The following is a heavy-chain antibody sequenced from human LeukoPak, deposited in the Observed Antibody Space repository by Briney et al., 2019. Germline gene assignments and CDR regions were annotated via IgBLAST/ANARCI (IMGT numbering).Heavy chain of an antibody. CDR2: ISLATGAP. CDR1: GYTFTNYG. V-gene: IGHV1-18*01. Sequence: GASVKVSCKASGYTFTNYGISWVRQAPGQGLEWVAWISLATGAPSYAQKFQGRVTLTTDTSTSTAYMELRSLKSDDTAVYYCARGDSGTGYYGSGSYETWGQGTLVTVSS. J-gene: IGHJ5*02. CDR3: ARGDSGTGYYGSGSYET. D-gene: IGHD3-10*01.